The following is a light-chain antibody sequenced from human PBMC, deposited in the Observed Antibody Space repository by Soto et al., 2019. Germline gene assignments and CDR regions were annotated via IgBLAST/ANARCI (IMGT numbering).Light chain of an antibody. CDR1: QSISSW. CDR2: DAS. V-gene: IGKV1-5*01. CDR3: QQYETFSGT. J-gene: IGKJ1*01. Sequence: DIRMSQSPSTLSASIGDRVTITCRASQSISSWLAWYQQKPGKAPKLLIYDASALPRGVPSRFSGSGSGTKFTLTIASLQPDDFATYYCQQYETFSGTFGPGTKVAIK.